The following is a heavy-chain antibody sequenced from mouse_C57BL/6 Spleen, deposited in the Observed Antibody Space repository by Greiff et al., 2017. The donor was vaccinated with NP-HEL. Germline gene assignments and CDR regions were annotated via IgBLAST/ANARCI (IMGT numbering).Heavy chain of an antibody. CDR2: IYPGSGST. V-gene: IGHV1-55*01. CDR1: GYTFTSYW. D-gene: IGHD2-1*01. Sequence: VQLQQSGAELVKPGASVKMSCKASGYTFTSYWITWVKQRPGQGLEWIGDIYPGSGSTNYNEKFKSKATLTVDTSSSTAYMQLSSLTSEDSAVYYCARSLYGNYWYFDVWGTGTTVTVSS. CDR3: ARSLYGNYWYFDV. J-gene: IGHJ1*03.